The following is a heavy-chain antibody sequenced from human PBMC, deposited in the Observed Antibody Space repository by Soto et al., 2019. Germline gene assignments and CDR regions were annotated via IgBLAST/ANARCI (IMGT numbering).Heavy chain of an antibody. D-gene: IGHD2-21*02. CDR2: ITYRGTT. CDR1: GDSISSGDYY. Sequence: PTDTLSLTSTVSGDSISSGDYYWSWIRQAPGRGLEWIGHITYRGTTYYNPSLKSRVSIRVDTSKSQFSLKMSSVTAADTAVYYCARGAKSIVVVTAFLSYFDGWGQ. V-gene: IGHV4-30-4*02. J-gene: IGHJ4*02. CDR3: ARGAKSIVVVTAFLSYFDG.